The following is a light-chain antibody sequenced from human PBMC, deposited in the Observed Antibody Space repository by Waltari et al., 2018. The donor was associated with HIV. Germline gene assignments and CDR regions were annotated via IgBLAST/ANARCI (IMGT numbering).Light chain of an antibody. CDR2: KNN. J-gene: IGLJ2*01. CDR3: AAWDDNLVGHVV. V-gene: IGLV1-47*01. Sequence: QSVLTQPPSASGTAGQRVTISCSGSRSNIGSNFVFWYQQFPGSAPKLLIYKNNHRFSGVPVRFSGSKSGTSASLAISGLRSEDEAAYYCAAWDDNLVGHVVFGGGTNLTV. CDR1: RSNIGSNF.